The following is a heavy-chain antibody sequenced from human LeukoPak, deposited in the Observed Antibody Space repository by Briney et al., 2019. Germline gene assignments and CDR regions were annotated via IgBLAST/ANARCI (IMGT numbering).Heavy chain of an antibody. V-gene: IGHV1-2*02. Sequence: ASVRVSCKASGYTFTGSYMHWVRQAPGQGFEWIGWISPASGATKYAQNFQGRVTLTTDTSITTAYMELSSLTSNDTASYYCLNEHGGWGQGTPVTVSS. CDR3: LNEHGG. D-gene: IGHD1-1*01. J-gene: IGHJ4*02. CDR1: GYTFTGSY. CDR2: ISPASGAT.